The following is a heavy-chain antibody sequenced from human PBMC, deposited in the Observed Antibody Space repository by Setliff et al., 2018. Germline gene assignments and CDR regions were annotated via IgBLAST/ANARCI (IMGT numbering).Heavy chain of an antibody. D-gene: IGHD5-18*01. CDR3: ATFRGYTYGYDY. CDR1: GFTFKTYS. V-gene: IGHV1-18*01. J-gene: IGHJ4*02. CDR2: ISGYNGNT. Sequence: ASVKVSCKASGFTFKTYSFSWIRQAPGQGLEWVGWISGYNGNTIYARNFQGRVTMTTDASTNAAYMELRSLGSDDTAVYYCATFRGYTYGYDYWGQGTLVTVSS.